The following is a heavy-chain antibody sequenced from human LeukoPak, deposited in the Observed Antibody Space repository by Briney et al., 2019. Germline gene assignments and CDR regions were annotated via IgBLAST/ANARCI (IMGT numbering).Heavy chain of an antibody. D-gene: IGHD2-2*01. V-gene: IGHV3-9*01. CDR1: GFTFDDYA. CDR3: AKGYCSSTSCILDY. CDR2: ISWNSGSI. J-gene: IGHJ4*02. Sequence: GGSLRLSCAASGFTFDDYAMHWVRQAPGKGLEWVSGISWNSGSIGYADSVKGRFTISRDNAKNSLYLQMNSLRAEDTALYYCAKGYCSSTSCILDYWGQGTLVTVSS.